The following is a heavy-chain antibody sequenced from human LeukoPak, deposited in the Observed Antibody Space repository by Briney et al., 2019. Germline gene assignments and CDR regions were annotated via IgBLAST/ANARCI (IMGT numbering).Heavy chain of an antibody. Sequence: ASVKVSCKASGYTFTSYDIHWVRQATGQGLEWMGWMNPNSGNTGYAQKFQGRVTMTRNTSISTAYMELSSLRSEDTAVYYCARGYASPYDSSGYYYYYYYGMDVWGQGTTVTVSS. CDR3: ARGYASPYDSSGYYYYYYYGMDV. V-gene: IGHV1-8*01. J-gene: IGHJ6*02. CDR1: GYTFTSYD. CDR2: MNPNSGNT. D-gene: IGHD3-22*01.